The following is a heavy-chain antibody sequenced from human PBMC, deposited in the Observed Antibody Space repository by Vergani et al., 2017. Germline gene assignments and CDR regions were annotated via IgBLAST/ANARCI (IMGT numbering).Heavy chain of an antibody. Sequence: VQLLESGGGVVQPGRSLRLSCAASGFTFSSYGMHWFRQAPGKGLEWVAVISYDGSNKYYADSVKGRFTISRDNSKNTLYLQMNSLRAEDTAVYYWAKDLKPSIAVAGTAGYWGQGTLVTVSS. CDR2: ISYDGSNK. D-gene: IGHD6-19*01. V-gene: IGHV3-30*18. CDR1: GFTFSSYG. J-gene: IGHJ4*02. CDR3: AKDLKPSIAVAGTAGY.